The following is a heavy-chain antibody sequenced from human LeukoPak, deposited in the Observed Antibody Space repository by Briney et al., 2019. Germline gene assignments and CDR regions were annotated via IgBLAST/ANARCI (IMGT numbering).Heavy chain of an antibody. CDR3: ATLRYFDWPLFDY. Sequence: SETLSLTCSVSRYSISSGYYWAWIRQPPGKGLEWIGSVYHSGSAYYNASLKSRVTISVDRSKNQFLLRLSSVTAADTAVYYCATLRYFDWPLFDYWGQGTLVTVSS. CDR2: VYHSGSA. D-gene: IGHD3-9*01. V-gene: IGHV4-38-2*02. J-gene: IGHJ4*02. CDR1: RYSISSGYY.